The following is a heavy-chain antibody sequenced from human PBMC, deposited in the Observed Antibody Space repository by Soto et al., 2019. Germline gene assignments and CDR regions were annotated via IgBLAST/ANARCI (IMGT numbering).Heavy chain of an antibody. V-gene: IGHV3-30*18. CDR3: AKDRGLAESGRWSHYFYGMDV. CDR2: ISSDGSSQ. D-gene: IGHD1-26*01. Sequence: GGSLRLSCVVSGFTLTNNGMHWVRQAPGQGLEWVAVISSDGSSQDYGDSVRGRFTISRDNSKNTLFLEMNSLRSEDTAVYYCAKDRGLAESGRWSHYFYGMDVWGQGTTVTVSS. J-gene: IGHJ6*02. CDR1: GFTLTNNG.